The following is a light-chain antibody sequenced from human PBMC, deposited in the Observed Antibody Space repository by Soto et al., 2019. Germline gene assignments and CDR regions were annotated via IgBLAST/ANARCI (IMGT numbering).Light chain of an antibody. Sequence: QSALTQPPSVSAAPGQKVTISCSGSSSNIGNNYVSWYQQLPGTAPKLLIYDNNKRPSGIPDRFSGSKSGTSATLGITGLRAGDEADYYCGTWDSSLSAAVFGGGTQLTVL. V-gene: IGLV1-51*01. CDR3: GTWDSSLSAAV. CDR1: SSNIGNNY. CDR2: DNN. J-gene: IGLJ7*01.